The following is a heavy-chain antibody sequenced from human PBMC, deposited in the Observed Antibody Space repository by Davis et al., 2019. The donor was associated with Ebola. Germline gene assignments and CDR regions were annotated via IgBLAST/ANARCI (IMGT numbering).Heavy chain of an antibody. CDR2: ISGSGGNT. V-gene: IGHV3-23*01. CDR3: ARGAGTGGDY. Sequence: GESLKISCAASGFTFSSYAISWVRQAPGKGLEWVSGISGSGGNTYYADSVKGRFTTSRDNSRNTLFLQMNSLRADDTAVYYCARGAGTGGDYWGQGTLVTVSS. J-gene: IGHJ4*02. D-gene: IGHD6-13*01. CDR1: GFTFSSYA.